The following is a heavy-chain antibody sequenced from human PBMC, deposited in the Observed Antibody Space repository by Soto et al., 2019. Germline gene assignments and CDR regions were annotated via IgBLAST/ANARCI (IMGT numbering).Heavy chain of an antibody. J-gene: IGHJ6*02. CDR3: ARDSTAVAGTYYYYYGMDV. V-gene: IGHV1-69*13. Sequence: ASVKVSCKASGGTFSSYAISWVRQAPGQGLEWMGGIIPIFGTANYAQKFQGRVTITADESTSTAYMELSSLRSEDTAVYYCARDSTAVAGTYYYYYGMDVWGQGTTVTVSS. CDR2: IIPIFGTA. CDR1: GGTFSSYA. D-gene: IGHD6-19*01.